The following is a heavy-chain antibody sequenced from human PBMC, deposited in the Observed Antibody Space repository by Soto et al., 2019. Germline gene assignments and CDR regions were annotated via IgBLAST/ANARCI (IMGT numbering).Heavy chain of an antibody. CDR3: AKIIRAIVQYVLDV. CDR1: GLTFINHA. V-gene: IGHV3-23*01. J-gene: IGHJ6*02. CDR2: ISGSGDST. D-gene: IGHD3-16*02. Sequence: GGSLRLSCAASGLTFINHAMHWVLQAPWKGLEWVSVISGSGDSTYYADSVKGRFTISRDNSKNTLYLQMDSLRVDDTAVYYYAKIIRAIVQYVLDVSGQGTTVTVSS.